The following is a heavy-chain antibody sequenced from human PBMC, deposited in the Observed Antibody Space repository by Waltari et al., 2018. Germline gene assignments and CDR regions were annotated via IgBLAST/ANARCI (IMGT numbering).Heavy chain of an antibody. V-gene: IGHV4-39*07. CDR2: IYYSGST. CDR1: GGSISSSRYY. D-gene: IGHD6-13*01. Sequence: QLQLQESGPGLVKPSETLSLTCTVSGGSISSSRYYWGWRRQPPGKGLEWIGSIYYSGSTYYNPSLKSRVTISVDTSKNQFSLKLSSVTAADTAVYYCARDPRAAAVDYWGQGTLVTVSS. J-gene: IGHJ4*02. CDR3: ARDPRAAAVDY.